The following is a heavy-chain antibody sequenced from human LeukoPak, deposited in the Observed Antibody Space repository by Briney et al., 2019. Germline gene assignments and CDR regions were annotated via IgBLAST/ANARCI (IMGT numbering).Heavy chain of an antibody. CDR1: GYTFTGYY. Sequence: ASVKVSCKASGYTFTGYYMHWVRQAPGQGLERKGWINPNSGGTNYAQKFQGRVTMTRDTSISTAYMELSRLRSDDTAVYYCARVKGRFGELSYYFDYWGQGTLVTVSS. V-gene: IGHV1-2*02. CDR3: ARVKGRFGELSYYFDY. CDR2: INPNSGGT. D-gene: IGHD3-10*01. J-gene: IGHJ4*02.